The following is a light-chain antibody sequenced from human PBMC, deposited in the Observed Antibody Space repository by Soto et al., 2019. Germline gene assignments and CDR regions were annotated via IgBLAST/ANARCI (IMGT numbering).Light chain of an antibody. J-gene: IGKJ1*01. V-gene: IGKV2-28*01. Sequence: DIVMTQSPLSLPVTPGEPASIACMSSRSLLHSNGYNYLDWYLQKPGQSPQLLIYLGSNRASGVPNRFSGSGSGTDFTLKISRVEAEDVGVYYCMQPLQSWTFGQGTKVDIK. CDR2: LGS. CDR3: MQPLQSWT. CDR1: RSLLHSNGYNY.